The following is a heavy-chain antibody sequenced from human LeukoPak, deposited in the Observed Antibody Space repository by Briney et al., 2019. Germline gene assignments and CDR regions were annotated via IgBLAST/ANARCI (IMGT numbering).Heavy chain of an antibody. CDR2: IADSGDP. CDR3: ARAGAAWYFDL. V-gene: IGHV3-13*05. CDR1: GFMFDDYA. Sequence: RGSLRLSCAASGFMFDDYAMHWVRQVPGRGLEWVSGIADSGDPYYPGSVKGRFTISRENAKNSLYLQMNSLRAGDTAVYYCARAGAAWYFDLWGRGTLVTVSS. J-gene: IGHJ2*01. D-gene: IGHD6-25*01.